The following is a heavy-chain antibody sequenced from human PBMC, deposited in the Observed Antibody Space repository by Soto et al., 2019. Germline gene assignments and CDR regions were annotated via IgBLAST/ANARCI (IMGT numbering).Heavy chain of an antibody. CDR3: ASGVAAAGTHVYFYGLDA. J-gene: IGHJ6*01. CDR2: IDSDGSST. Sequence: VQLVESGGGLVQPGRSLRLSCAASGFTFSNYWMHWVRQVPGKGLVWVSRIDSDGSSTYYADSVKGRFTISRDNAKNTVYLQMNSLRTDDTGVDYCASGVAAAGTHVYFYGLDAWGQGTTVTVSS. CDR1: GFTFSNYW. D-gene: IGHD6-25*01. V-gene: IGHV3-74*01.